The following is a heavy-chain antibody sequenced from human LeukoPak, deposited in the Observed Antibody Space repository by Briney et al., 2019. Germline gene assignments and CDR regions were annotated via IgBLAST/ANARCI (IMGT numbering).Heavy chain of an antibody. D-gene: IGHD3-3*01. J-gene: IGHJ4*02. CDR1: GFTFNTYS. V-gene: IGHV3-21*01. Sequence: GGSLRLSCAASGFTFNTYSMNWVRQAPGKGLEWVSSITSSSSYIYYADSVQGRFTISRDNAKNSLYLQMNSLRAEDTAVYYCARELGYHLLRENYFDYWGQGTLVTVSS. CDR3: ARELGYHLLRENYFDY. CDR2: ITSSSSYI.